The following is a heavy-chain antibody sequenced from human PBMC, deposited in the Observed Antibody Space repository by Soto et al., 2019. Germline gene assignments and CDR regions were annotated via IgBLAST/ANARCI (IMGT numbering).Heavy chain of an antibody. J-gene: IGHJ3*02. CDR1: GGSISRGGYY. Sequence: QVQLQESGPGLVKPSQTLSLTCTVSGGSISRGGYYWSWIRQHPVKGLEWIGYIYYSGSTYYNPSLKCRVTISVDTSKNQFSLKLSSVTAADTAVYYCARDAVYCSGGSCYLNAFDIWGQGTMVTVSS. CDR2: IYYSGST. D-gene: IGHD2-15*01. CDR3: ARDAVYCSGGSCYLNAFDI. V-gene: IGHV4-31*03.